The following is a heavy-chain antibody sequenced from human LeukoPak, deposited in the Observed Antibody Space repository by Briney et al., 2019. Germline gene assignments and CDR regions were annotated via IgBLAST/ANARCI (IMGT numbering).Heavy chain of an antibody. J-gene: IGHJ5*02. V-gene: IGHV4-38-2*02. CDR2: IYHSGST. CDR3: ARDPGWQQLFWFDP. D-gene: IGHD6-13*01. CDR1: GYSISSGYY. Sequence: SETLSLTCAVSGYSISSGYYWGWIRQPPGKGLEWIGSIYHSGSTYYNPSLKSRVTISVDTSKNQFSLKLSSVTAADTAVNYCARDPGWQQLFWFDPWGQGTLVTVSS.